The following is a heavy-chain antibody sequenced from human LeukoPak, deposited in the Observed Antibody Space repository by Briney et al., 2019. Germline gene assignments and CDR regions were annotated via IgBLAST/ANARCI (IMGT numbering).Heavy chain of an antibody. V-gene: IGHV3-33*06. CDR2: IWYDGSSK. J-gene: IGHJ4*02. CDR1: GFTFSSYG. Sequence: PGRSLRLSCAASGFTFSSYGMHWVRQAPGKGLEWVAVIWYDGSSKYYADSVKGRFTISRDNSKNTLYLQMNSLRAEDTAVYYCAKAMPNYGDYVGEIDYWGQGTLVTVSS. D-gene: IGHD4-17*01. CDR3: AKAMPNYGDYVGEIDY.